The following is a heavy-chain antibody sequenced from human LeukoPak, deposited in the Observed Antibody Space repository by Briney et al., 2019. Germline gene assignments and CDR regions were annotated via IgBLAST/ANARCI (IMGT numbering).Heavy chain of an antibody. Sequence: ASVKVSCKASGYTFTSYYIHWVRQAPGQGLEWMGVINPSGGSTTYAQKFQGRVTVTGDTSTSTVYMELSSLRFEDTAVYYCALPFRGYTYGSSGGGADYWGQGTLVTDSS. J-gene: IGHJ4*02. V-gene: IGHV1-46*01. D-gene: IGHD5-18*01. CDR2: INPSGGST. CDR1: GYTFTSYY. CDR3: ALPFRGYTYGSSGGGADY.